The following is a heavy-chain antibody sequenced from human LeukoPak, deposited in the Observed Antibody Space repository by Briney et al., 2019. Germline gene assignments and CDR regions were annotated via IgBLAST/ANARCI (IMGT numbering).Heavy chain of an antibody. Sequence: SETLSLTCAVYGGSFSGYYWSWIRQPPGKGLEWIGEINHSGSTNYNPSLKSRVTISVDTSKNQFSLKLSSVTAADTAVYYCARQRKGYYYYYMDVWGKGTTVTISS. J-gene: IGHJ6*03. CDR2: INHSGST. CDR1: GGSFSGYY. V-gene: IGHV4-34*01. D-gene: IGHD5-24*01. CDR3: ARQRKGYYYYYMDV.